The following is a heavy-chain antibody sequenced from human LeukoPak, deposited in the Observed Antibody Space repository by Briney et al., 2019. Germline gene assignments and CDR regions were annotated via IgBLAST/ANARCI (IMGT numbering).Heavy chain of an antibody. Sequence: GGSLRLSCAASGFTFSSYWMSWVRQAPGKGLEWVANIKQDGSEKYYVDSVKGRFTISRDNAKNSLYLQMNNLRAEDTAVYYCARDVDPRWIYYGMDVWGQGTTVTVSS. CDR1: GFTFSSYW. D-gene: IGHD5-12*01. V-gene: IGHV3-7*01. CDR3: ARDVDPRWIYYGMDV. J-gene: IGHJ6*02. CDR2: IKQDGSEK.